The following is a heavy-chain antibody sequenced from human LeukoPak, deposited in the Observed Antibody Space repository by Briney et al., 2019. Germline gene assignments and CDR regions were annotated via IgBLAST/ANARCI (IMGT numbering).Heavy chain of an antibody. CDR2: IYYSGST. CDR1: GGSISSYY. CDR3: ARGRAFTFHLDY. D-gene: IGHD2-21*01. J-gene: IGHJ4*02. Sequence: PSETLSLTCTVSGGSISSYYWSWIRQPPGKGLEWIGYIYYSGSTNYNPSLKSRVTISVDTSKNQFSLKLSSVTAADTGVYYCARGRAFTFHLDYWGQGTLVTVSS. V-gene: IGHV4-59*01.